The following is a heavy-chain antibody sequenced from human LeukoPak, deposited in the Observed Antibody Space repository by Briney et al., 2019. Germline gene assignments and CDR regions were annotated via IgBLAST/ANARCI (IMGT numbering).Heavy chain of an antibody. CDR1: GFTFSSYW. D-gene: IGHD5-18*01. J-gene: IGHJ4*02. CDR2: IKSDGSTT. CDR3: ARVVDTHFDY. Sequence: GGSLRLSCAASGFTFSSYWMHWVRQAPGKGLVWVSRIKSDGSTTTYADSVKGRFTISRVNAKNTLYLQMNSLRAEDTAMYYCARVVDTHFDYWGQGTLVTVSS. V-gene: IGHV3-74*01.